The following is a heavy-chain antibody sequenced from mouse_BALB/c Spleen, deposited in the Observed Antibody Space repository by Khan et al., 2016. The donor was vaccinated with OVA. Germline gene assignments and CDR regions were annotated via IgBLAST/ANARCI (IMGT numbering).Heavy chain of an antibody. CDR2: INYSGST. J-gene: IGHJ3*01. CDR1: GYSITSDYA. V-gene: IGHV3-2*02. CDR3: VRGRSY. Sequence: EVQLVESGPGLVKPSQSLSLTCTVTGYSITSDYAWNWIRQFPGNRLEWMGYINYSGSTSQKPSLKSRMSITRDTSKNQIFLQLNSVTTEDTATYYCVRGRSYWGQGTLVTVSA.